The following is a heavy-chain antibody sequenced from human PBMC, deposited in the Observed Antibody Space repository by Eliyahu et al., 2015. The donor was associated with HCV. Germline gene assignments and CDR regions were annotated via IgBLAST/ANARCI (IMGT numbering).Heavy chain of an antibody. Sequence: QVQLVQSGAEVKXPGASVXVSCXXSGYTFTGYYIHWVRQAPGQGLEWMGRINPNSGGTNYAQKFQGRVTMTGDTSISTAYMELSSLRSDDTAVFYCARGDYDSSGFYYDFWGQGTLVTVSS. CDR1: GYTFTGYY. CDR3: ARGDYDSSGFYYDF. CDR2: INPNSGGT. V-gene: IGHV1-2*06. D-gene: IGHD3-22*01. J-gene: IGHJ4*02.